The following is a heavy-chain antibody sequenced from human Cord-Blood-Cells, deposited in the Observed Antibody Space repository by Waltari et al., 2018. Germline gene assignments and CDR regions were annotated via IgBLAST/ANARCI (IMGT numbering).Heavy chain of an antibody. V-gene: IGHV3-21*01. CDR3: ARLGLGGDAFDI. Sequence: EVQLVESGGGLVKPGGSLRLSCAASGFTFSSYSMNWVRQAPGKGLEWVSSISSRSSYIYYADSVKGRFTISRDNAKNSLYLQMNSLRAEDTAVYYCARLGLGGDAFDIWGQGTMVTVSS. CDR1: GFTFSSYS. J-gene: IGHJ3*02. CDR2: ISSRSSYI. D-gene: IGHD1-26*01.